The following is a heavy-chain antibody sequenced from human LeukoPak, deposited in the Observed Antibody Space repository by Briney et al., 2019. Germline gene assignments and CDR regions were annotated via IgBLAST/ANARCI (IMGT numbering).Heavy chain of an antibody. D-gene: IGHD3-10*01. CDR1: GLTFSSHW. CDR3: ARLFFPATGALGDY. J-gene: IGHJ4*02. V-gene: IGHV3-74*01. CDR2: ITNDGSST. Sequence: GGSLRLSCAASGLTFSSHWMHWVRQAPGKGLVWVSRITNDGSSTTYADSVKGRFTISRDNAKNMLYLQVNSLRAEDTAVYYCARLFFPATGALGDYWGQGTLVTVSS.